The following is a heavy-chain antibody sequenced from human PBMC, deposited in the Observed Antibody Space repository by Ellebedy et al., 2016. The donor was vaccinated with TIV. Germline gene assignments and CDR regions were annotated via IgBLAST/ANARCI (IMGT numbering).Heavy chain of an antibody. J-gene: IGHJ4*02. Sequence: AASVKVSCQTSGYTFTSYGLNWVRQAPGQGLEWMGWINTNTGNPTYAQGFTGRFVFSLDTSVSTAYLQISSLKAEDTAVYYCARGLQAGYWGQGTLVTVSS. CDR1: GYTFTSYG. CDR3: ARGLQAGY. V-gene: IGHV7-4-1*02. CDR2: INTNTGNP.